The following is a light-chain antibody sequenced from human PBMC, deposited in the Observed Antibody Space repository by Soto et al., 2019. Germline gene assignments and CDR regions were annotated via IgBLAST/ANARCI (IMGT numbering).Light chain of an antibody. CDR1: QDINTY. Sequence: DIQLTQSPSFLSASLGDRVTIPCRASQDINTYLAWYHQKPGKAPKLLIFVASTLQNGVPSRFSGSGSGTEFTVTITSLQPEDFATYYCQQRKSYPITFGQGTRLEIK. CDR2: VAS. CDR3: QQRKSYPIT. J-gene: IGKJ5*01. V-gene: IGKV1-9*01.